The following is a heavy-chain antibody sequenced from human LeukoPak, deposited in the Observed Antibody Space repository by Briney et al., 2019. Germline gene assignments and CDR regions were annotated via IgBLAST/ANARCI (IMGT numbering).Heavy chain of an antibody. CDR1: GYTFTGYY. V-gene: IGHV1-2*02. Sequence: ASVKVSCKASGYTFTGYYMHWMRQAPGQGPEWTGWINPNSGGTSYAQKFQGRVTMTRDTSISTAYMELSRLRSDDTAVYYCARAKVIVPDYWGQGTLVTVSS. D-gene: IGHD5-18*01. J-gene: IGHJ4*02. CDR3: ARAKVIVPDY. CDR2: INPNSGGT.